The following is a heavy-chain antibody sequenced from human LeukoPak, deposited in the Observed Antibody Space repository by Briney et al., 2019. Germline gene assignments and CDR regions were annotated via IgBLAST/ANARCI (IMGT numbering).Heavy chain of an antibody. J-gene: IGHJ4*02. D-gene: IGHD3-9*01. Sequence: PSQTLSLTCTVSGGSISTYYWSWIRQPPGKVLEWIGYIYTSGSTNYNPSLKSRFTISVYTYKNQFSLKMSSVTAADTVVYYCARHAPYYDILTGFSGFDYWGQGTLVTVSS. CDR2: IYTSGST. V-gene: IGHV4-4*09. CDR1: GGSISTYY. CDR3: ARHAPYYDILTGFSGFDY.